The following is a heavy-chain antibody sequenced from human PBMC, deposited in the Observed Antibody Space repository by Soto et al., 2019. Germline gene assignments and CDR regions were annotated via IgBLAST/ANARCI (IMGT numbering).Heavy chain of an antibody. V-gene: IGHV4-34*01. CDR3: VKRPENYPRGH. J-gene: IGHJ4*02. CDR2: INHSGST. D-gene: IGHD3-10*01. CDR1: GGSFSGYY. Sequence: SETLSLTCAVYGGSFSGYYWSWIRQPPGKGLEWIGEINHSGSTYYNPSLKSRVTISVHTSKNRFSLNLSSVTAADTAVYFCVKRPENYPRGHLGQGTLVTVSS.